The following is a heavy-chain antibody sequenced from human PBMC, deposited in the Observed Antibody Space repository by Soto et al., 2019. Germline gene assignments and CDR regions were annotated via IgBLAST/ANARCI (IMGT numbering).Heavy chain of an antibody. CDR3: AREFPYYESRDSYFDY. D-gene: IGHD3-16*01. V-gene: IGHV6-1*01. CDR1: GDSVVSNSAA. CDR2: TYYTSKRNS. J-gene: IGHJ4*02. Sequence: QCRSHTGAVSGDSVVSNSAARNWVSQTRSRGLEWRGRTYYTSKRNSDYAESVKRRITRKLDSSKYHFPLHLNSVTPEDTAVYYSAREFPYYESRDSYFDYWGQGALVTVSS.